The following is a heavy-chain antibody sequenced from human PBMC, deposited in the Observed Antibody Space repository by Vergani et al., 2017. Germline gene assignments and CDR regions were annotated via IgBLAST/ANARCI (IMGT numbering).Heavy chain of an antibody. V-gene: IGHV3-23*01. Sequence: EVQLLESGGDLVQPGGSLRLSCAASGFTFNHYAMNWVRQAPGKGLEWVSGISGSCGSTYYAGSVKGRFTISRDSSKNTLYLQMNSLRAGDTAVYYCAEANPRNSGYYYLYYYHAIDVWGQGTTVTVSS. D-gene: IGHD5-12*01. CDR3: AEANPRNSGYYYLYYYHAIDV. CDR2: ISGSCGST. CDR1: GFTFNHYA. J-gene: IGHJ6*02.